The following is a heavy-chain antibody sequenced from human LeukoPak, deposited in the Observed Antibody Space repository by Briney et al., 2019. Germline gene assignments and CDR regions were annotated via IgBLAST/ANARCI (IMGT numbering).Heavy chain of an antibody. CDR1: GSSFTSYW. D-gene: IGHD3-22*01. CDR3: ARLPKSNYDSSGYSDY. J-gene: IGHJ4*02. Sequence: GASLLISCKGSGSSFTSYWISWVRQLPGKGLEWMGRIDPSDSYTNYSPSFQGHVTISADKSISTAYLQWSSLKASDTAMYYCARLPKSNYDSSGYSDYWGQGTLVTVSS. CDR2: IDPSDSYT. V-gene: IGHV5-10-1*01.